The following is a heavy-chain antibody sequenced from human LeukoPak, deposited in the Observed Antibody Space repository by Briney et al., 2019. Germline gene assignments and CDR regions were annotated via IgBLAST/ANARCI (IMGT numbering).Heavy chain of an antibody. CDR3: AKVAASSGELLWDLDY. D-gene: IGHD3-10*01. CDR2: INPSGGST. J-gene: IGHJ4*02. Sequence: ASVKVSCKASGYTFTIYYMHGGRQAPGQRLEWIGIINPSGGSTSYSQKFQGGVTMTRDTSTSTVYMALSSLRSEDTAVYYCAKVAASSGELLWDLDYWGQGTLVTVSS. V-gene: IGHV1-46*03. CDR1: GYTFTIYY.